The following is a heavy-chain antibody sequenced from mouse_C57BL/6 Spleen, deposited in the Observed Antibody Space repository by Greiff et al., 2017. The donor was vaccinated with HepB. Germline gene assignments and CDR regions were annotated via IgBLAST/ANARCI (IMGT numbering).Heavy chain of an antibody. CDR1: GYTFTDYN. Sequence: EVQLQQSGPELVKPGASVKIPCKASGYTFTDYNMDWVKQSHGKSLEWIGDINPNNGGTIYNQKFKGKATLTVDKSSSTAYMERRSLTSEDTAVYYCARHPTRDSSGYDYAMDYWGQGTSVTVSS. V-gene: IGHV1-18*01. J-gene: IGHJ4*01. D-gene: IGHD3-2*02. CDR2: INPNNGGT. CDR3: ARHPTRDSSGYDYAMDY.